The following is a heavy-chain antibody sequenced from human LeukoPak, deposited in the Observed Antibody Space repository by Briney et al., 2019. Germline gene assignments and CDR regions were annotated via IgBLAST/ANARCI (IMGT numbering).Heavy chain of an antibody. CDR2: ISSDGSNK. Sequence: PGGSLRLSCAASGFTFSSYGMHWVRQAPGKGLEWVAVISSDGSNKYYADSVKGRFTISRDNSKNTLSLQMNSLRAEDTAVYYCAKAFGSGFGHSRGGYFDYWGQGTLVTVSS. D-gene: IGHD3-10*01. CDR3: AKAFGSGFGHSRGGYFDY. J-gene: IGHJ4*02. CDR1: GFTFSSYG. V-gene: IGHV3-30*18.